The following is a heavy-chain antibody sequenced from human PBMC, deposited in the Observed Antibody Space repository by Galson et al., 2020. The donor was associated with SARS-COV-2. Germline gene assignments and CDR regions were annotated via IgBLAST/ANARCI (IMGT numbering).Heavy chain of an antibody. V-gene: IGHV5-51*01. Sequence: HGESLKISCKGSGYSFSSAWIGWVRQMPGKGLEWMGIIFPGDSDIRYSPAFQGQVTISADKSISTAYLEWSSLQVSDTAMYYCARLPRDWYCVDFDYWGQGTLVTVSS. CDR2: IFPGDSDI. D-gene: IGHD2-8*02. CDR1: GYSFSSAW. J-gene: IGHJ4*02. CDR3: ARLPRDWYCVDFDY.